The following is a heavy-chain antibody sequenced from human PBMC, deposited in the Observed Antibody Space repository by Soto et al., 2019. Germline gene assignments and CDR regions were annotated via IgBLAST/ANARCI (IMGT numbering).Heavy chain of an antibody. CDR2: INPNSSDT. D-gene: IGHD2-21*02. V-gene: IGHV1-2*02. CDR3: ARQLAYCGGDCFTEPVDY. Sequence: ASVKVSFKASGYTFTSYYMHWVRQAPGQGLEWMGWINPNSSDTRYAQNFRGRVTMTRDTSITTAYMEVQMLTADDTAVYYCARQLAYCGGDCFTEPVDYWGQGTLVTVSS. J-gene: IGHJ4*01. CDR1: GYTFTSYY.